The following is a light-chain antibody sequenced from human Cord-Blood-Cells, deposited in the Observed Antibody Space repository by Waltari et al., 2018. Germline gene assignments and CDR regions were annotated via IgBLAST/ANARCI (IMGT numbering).Light chain of an antibody. Sequence: QSALTQPASVSGSPGQSINISCTGTSSDVGSYNLVSWYQQHPGKAPKLMIYEGSKRHSGVSNRCSGSKSGNTASLTISGRQAEDEADYYCCSYAGSSTLVFGGGTKLTVL. CDR2: EGS. CDR1: SSDVGSYNL. J-gene: IGLJ3*02. V-gene: IGLV2-23*01. CDR3: CSYAGSSTLV.